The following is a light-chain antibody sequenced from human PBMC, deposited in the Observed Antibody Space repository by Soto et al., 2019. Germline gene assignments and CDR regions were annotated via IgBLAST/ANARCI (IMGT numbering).Light chain of an antibody. CDR3: QQYNNWPPWT. J-gene: IGKJ1*01. V-gene: IGKV3-15*01. CDR1: QSVSSN. CDR2: VTS. Sequence: EIVMTQSPATLSVSPGERATLSCRASQSVSSNLAWYQQKPGQAPRLLIYVTSTRATGIPARFSGSGSGTEFTLTISSLQSEDFAVYYCQQYNNWPPWTLGQGTKVEIK.